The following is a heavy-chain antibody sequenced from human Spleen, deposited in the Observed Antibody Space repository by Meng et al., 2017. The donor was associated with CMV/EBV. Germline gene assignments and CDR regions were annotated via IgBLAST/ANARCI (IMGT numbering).Heavy chain of an antibody. D-gene: IGHD6-19*01. CDR3: IRDSGRATVAGYLEY. Sequence: GESLKISCAASGFTLSDYYMSWIRQAPGKGLEWVSYISSSGSTIYYADSVKGRFTISRDNAKKSLFLRMNSLRAEDTALYYCIRDSGRATVAGYLEYWGQGTLVTVSS. J-gene: IGHJ4*02. CDR1: GFTLSDYY. V-gene: IGHV3-11*01. CDR2: ISSSGSTI.